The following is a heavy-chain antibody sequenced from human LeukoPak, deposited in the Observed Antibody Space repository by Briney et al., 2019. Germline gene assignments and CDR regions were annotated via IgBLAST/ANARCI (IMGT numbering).Heavy chain of an antibody. D-gene: IGHD6-13*01. J-gene: IGHJ4*02. CDR3: ARNPGIAAAATKYYFDY. CDR2: INPSGGST. CDR1: GYTFTGYY. V-gene: IGHV1-46*03. Sequence: ASVKVSCKASGYTFTGYYMHWVRQAPGQGLEWMGIINPSGGSTSYAQKFQGRVTMTRDTSTSTVYMELSSLRSEDTAVYYCARNPGIAAAATKYYFDYWGQGTLVTVSS.